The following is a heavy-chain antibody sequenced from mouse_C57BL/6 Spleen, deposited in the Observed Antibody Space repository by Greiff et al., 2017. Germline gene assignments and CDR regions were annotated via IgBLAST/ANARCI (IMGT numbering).Heavy chain of an antibody. CDR1: GFSLTSYA. J-gene: IGHJ1*03. V-gene: IGHV2-9-1*01. D-gene: IGHD1-1*01. CDR3: ARNRGYGSSYGYFDV. Sequence: VKLVESGPGLVAPSQRLSITCTVSGFSLTSYAISWVRQPPGKGLEWLGVIWTGGGTNYNSALKSRLSISKDNSKSQVFLKMNSLQTDDTARYYCARNRGYGSSYGYFDVWGTGTTVTVSS. CDR2: IWTGGGT.